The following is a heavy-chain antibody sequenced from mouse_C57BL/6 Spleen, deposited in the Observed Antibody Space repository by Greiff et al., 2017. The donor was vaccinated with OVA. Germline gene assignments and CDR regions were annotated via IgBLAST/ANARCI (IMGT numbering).Heavy chain of an antibody. V-gene: IGHV1-62-2*01. CDR2: FYPGSGSI. CDR1: GYTFTEYT. CDR3: ARHEDGVLGRGAAMDY. J-gene: IGHJ4*01. D-gene: IGHD4-1*01. Sequence: FQLQQSGAELVKPGASVKLSCKASGYTFTEYTIHWVKQRSGQGLEWIGWFYPGSGSIKYNEKFKDKATLTADKSSSTVYMELSRLTSEDSAVYFCARHEDGVLGRGAAMDYWGQGTSVTVSS.